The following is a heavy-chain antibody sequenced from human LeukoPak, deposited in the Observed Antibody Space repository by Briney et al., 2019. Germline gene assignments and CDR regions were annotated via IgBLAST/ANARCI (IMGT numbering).Heavy chain of an antibody. J-gene: IGHJ3*01. D-gene: IGHD6-19*01. V-gene: IGHV3-7*01. Sequence: GGSLRLSCAASGFTFSGYRMIWVRQAPGKGLEWVANIKQDGSVKSYVDSVSGRFTISRDNAKNLLYLQMNSLRDEDTAVYYCVRDSGGYSSVWYDAFDVWGRGTKVTVSS. CDR1: GFTFSGYR. CDR2: IKQDGSVK. CDR3: VRDSGGYSSVWYDAFDV.